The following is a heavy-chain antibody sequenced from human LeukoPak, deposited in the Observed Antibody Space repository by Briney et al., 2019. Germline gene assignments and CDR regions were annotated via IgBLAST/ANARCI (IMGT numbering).Heavy chain of an antibody. CDR3: ARDEVRGYGYLGY. CDR1: GFTFSSYS. V-gene: IGHV3-21*01. Sequence: GGSLRLSCAASGFTFSSYSMTWVRQAPGKGLEWVSSISSSSSYIYYADSVKGRFTISRDNAKNSLYLQMNSLRAEDTAVYYCARDEVRGYGYLGYWGQGTLVTVSS. D-gene: IGHD2-2*03. J-gene: IGHJ4*02. CDR2: ISSSSSYI.